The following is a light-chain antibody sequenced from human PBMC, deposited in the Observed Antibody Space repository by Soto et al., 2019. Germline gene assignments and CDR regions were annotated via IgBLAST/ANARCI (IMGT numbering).Light chain of an antibody. CDR2: GAS. CDR1: HIINNNY. Sequence: EIVLTQSPGTLSLSPGEGAILSCRASHIINNNYLAWYQQKPGQAPRLLTYGASSRATGIPDRFSGGGSGTDFTLTGTRLEPEDFAVDDCQQYGSSITFGQGTRLEIK. CDR3: QQYGSSIT. V-gene: IGKV3-20*01. J-gene: IGKJ5*01.